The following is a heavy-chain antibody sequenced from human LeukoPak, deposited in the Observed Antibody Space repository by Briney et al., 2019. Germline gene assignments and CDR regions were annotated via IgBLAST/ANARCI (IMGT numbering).Heavy chain of an antibody. CDR1: GGSISRSSYY. D-gene: IGHD4-17*01. J-gene: IGHJ4*02. CDR2: IYYSGST. V-gene: IGHV4-39*01. Sequence: SETLSLTCTVSGGSISRSSYYWGWIRQPPGKGLEWIGSIYYSGSTYYNPSLKSRVTISVDTSKNQFSLKLSSVTAADTAVYYCARHSGDYGDYFDYWGQGTLVTVSS. CDR3: ARHSGDYGDYFDY.